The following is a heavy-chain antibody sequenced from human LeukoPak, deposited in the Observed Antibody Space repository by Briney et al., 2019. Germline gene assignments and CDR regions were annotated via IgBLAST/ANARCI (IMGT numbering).Heavy chain of an antibody. V-gene: IGHV4-31*03. CDR2: IYHTGNT. D-gene: IGHD3-22*01. J-gene: IGHJ4*02. CDR1: GGSINSGTYY. Sequence: SETLSLTCTVSGGSINSGTYYWSWIRQHPGKGLEWIGYIYHTGNTYYNPSLKSRVTISVDRSKNQFSLKLSSVTAADTAVYYCARAPYSSYGDYWGQGTLVTVSS. CDR3: ARAPYSSYGDY.